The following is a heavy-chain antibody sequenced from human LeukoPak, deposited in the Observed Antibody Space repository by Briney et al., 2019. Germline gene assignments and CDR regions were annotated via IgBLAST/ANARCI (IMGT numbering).Heavy chain of an antibody. CDR3: ARKTYCSGGRCYGENWFDP. V-gene: IGHV4-59*08. D-gene: IGHD2-15*01. CDR1: GGSISGYH. CDR2: IFYTGNA. Sequence: SETLSLTCTVTGGSISGYHWNWIRQSPGKGLEWIANIFYTGNADYNPSLKSRVTISLDTSKNEISLILSSVTAADTAVYYCARKTYCSGGRCYGENWFDPWGQGTLVTVSS. J-gene: IGHJ5*02.